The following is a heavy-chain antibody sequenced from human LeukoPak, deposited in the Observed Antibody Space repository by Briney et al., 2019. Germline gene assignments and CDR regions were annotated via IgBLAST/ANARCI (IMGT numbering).Heavy chain of an antibody. CDR1: GYSFTTYW. V-gene: IGHV5-51*01. J-gene: IGHJ4*02. Sequence: GESLKISCKGSGYSFTTYWIGWVRQMPGKGLEWMGIIYPGDSDTRNSPSFQGQVTISADKSINTAYLQWSSLKASDTAMYYRARYKGSQGYCSSTSCYVDYWGQGTLVTVSS. CDR2: IYPGDSDT. D-gene: IGHD2-2*01. CDR3: ARYKGSQGYCSSTSCYVDY.